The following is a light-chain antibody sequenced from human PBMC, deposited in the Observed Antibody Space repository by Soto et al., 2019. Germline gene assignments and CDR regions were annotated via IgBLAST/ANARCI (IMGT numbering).Light chain of an antibody. CDR3: LQDYNYPSWT. Sequence: AIQMTQSPSSLYASVGDRVTITCRASQGIRNDLGWYQQKPGKAPKLLIYAASSLQSGVPSRFSGSVSGTDFTLTISSLQPEDFATYYCLQDYNYPSWTFGQGTKVEIK. J-gene: IGKJ1*01. CDR2: AAS. V-gene: IGKV1-6*01. CDR1: QGIRND.